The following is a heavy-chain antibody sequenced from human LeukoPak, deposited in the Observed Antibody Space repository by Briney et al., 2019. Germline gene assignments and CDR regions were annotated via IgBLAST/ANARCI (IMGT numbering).Heavy chain of an antibody. J-gene: IGHJ4*02. CDR2: IYYSGST. CDR3: ARGTYSSSSGGLDY. CDR1: GGSISSSSYY. Sequence: SETLSLTCTVSGGSISSSSYYWGWIRQPPGKGLEWIGSIYYSGSTYYNPSLKGRVTISVDTSKNQFSLKLSSVTAADTAVYYCARGTYSSSSGGLDYWGQGTLVTVSS. D-gene: IGHD6-6*01. V-gene: IGHV4-39*07.